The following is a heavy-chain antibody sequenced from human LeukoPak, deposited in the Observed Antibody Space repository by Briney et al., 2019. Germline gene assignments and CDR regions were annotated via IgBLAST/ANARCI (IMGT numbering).Heavy chain of an antibody. D-gene: IGHD3-9*01. CDR1: GFTVSSNY. V-gene: IGHV3-53*01. CDR2: IYSGGST. CDR3: ARDILSGDYSGF. J-gene: IGHJ4*02. Sequence: GGSLRLSCAASGFTVSSNYMSWVRQAPGKGLEWVSVIYSGGSTYYAVSVKGRFTISRDNSRDTLFLQMNSLSAEDTGVYFCARDILSGDYSGFWGQGTLVTVSS.